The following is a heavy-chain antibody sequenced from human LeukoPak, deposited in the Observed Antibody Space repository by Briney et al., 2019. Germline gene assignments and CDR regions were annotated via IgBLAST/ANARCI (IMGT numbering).Heavy chain of an antibody. CDR3: ARASTGDYAFDY. CDR2: IYPSGST. CDR1: GGSISSGSSY. Sequence: TLSLTCTVSGGSISSGSSYWSWIRQPAGKGLEWIGRIYPSGSTNYNPSLKSRLTISVDTSKNQFSLKLTSVTAADTAVYYCARASTGDYAFDYWGQGTLVTVSS. D-gene: IGHD4-17*01. J-gene: IGHJ4*02. V-gene: IGHV4-61*02.